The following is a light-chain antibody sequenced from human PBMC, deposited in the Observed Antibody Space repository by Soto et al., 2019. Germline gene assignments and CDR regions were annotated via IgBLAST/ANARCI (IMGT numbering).Light chain of an antibody. Sequence: QSALTQPASVSGSPGQSITISCTGTSSDVGSYNLVSWYQQHPGKAPKLMIYEGSKRPSGVSNRFSGSKSGNTAALTISGLHAEDEANYYCCSYAGSSSYVFGTGTKLTLL. CDR3: CSYAGSSSYV. V-gene: IGLV2-23*01. J-gene: IGLJ1*01. CDR1: SSDVGSYNL. CDR2: EGS.